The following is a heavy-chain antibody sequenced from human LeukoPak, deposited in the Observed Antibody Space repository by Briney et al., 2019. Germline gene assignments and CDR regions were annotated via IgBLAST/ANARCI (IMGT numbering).Heavy chain of an antibody. Sequence: GGSLRLSCAASGFTFSNYAMSWVRQAPGKGLEWVAVISYDGSNKYYADSVKGRFTISRDNSKNTLYLQMNSLRAEDTAVYYCASAGHYYFDYWGQGTLVTVSS. CDR1: GFTFSNYA. CDR3: ASAGHYYFDY. CDR2: ISYDGSNK. J-gene: IGHJ4*02. D-gene: IGHD6-13*01. V-gene: IGHV3-30-3*01.